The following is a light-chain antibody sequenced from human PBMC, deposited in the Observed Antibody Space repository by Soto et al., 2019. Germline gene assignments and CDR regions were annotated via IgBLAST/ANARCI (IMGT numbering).Light chain of an antibody. CDR1: SSDVGGYNY. J-gene: IGLJ1*01. Sequence: QSALTQPASVSGSPGQSITISCTGTSSDVGGYNYVSWYQQHPGKAPQLMIYEVSNRPSGVSDRFSGSKSGNTASLTISGLQTEDEADYYCSSYTRITTYVFGTGTKLTVL. V-gene: IGLV2-14*01. CDR2: EVS. CDR3: SSYTRITTYV.